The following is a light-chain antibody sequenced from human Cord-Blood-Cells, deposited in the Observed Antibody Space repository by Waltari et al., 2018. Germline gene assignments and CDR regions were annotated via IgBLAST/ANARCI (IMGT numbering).Light chain of an antibody. CDR3: SSYTSSSTLV. Sequence: QSALTQPASVSGSPGQSITISCTGTRSTVGCHTSVSWYQHHPGKAPKLMSYVCSHRHSGVSNRFSGSKSGNTASLTISGLQAEDEADYYCSSYTSSSTLVFGTGTKVTVL. J-gene: IGLJ1*01. CDR2: VCS. V-gene: IGLV2-14*03. CDR1: RSTVGCHTS.